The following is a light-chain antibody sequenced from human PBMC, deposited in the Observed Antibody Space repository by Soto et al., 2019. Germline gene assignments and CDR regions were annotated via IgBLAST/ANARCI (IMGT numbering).Light chain of an antibody. CDR2: DAS. J-gene: IGKJ1*01. V-gene: IGKV3-20*01. Sequence: EIVLTQSPTILSXSPXXXXTXXXRASQSINNNLVWYQQKPGQAPRLLIHDASSRATGISDRFTGSGSGTDFTLTITTLEPEDFAVYYCQQYGSSPRTFGLGTKVDIK. CDR3: QQYGSSPRT. CDR1: QSINNN.